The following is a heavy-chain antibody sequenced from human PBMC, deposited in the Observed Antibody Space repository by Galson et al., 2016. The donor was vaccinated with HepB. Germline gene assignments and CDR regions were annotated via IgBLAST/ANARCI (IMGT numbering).Heavy chain of an antibody. V-gene: IGHV3-53*01. CDR3: ARGVGLTGPPYFDY. CDR2: IYVGDNT. D-gene: IGHD1-26*01. CDR1: GFTVTNYY. J-gene: IGHJ4*02. Sequence: SLRLSCAASGFTVTNYYMNWVRQAPGKGLEWISVIYVGDNTNYADSVKGRFAISREKSRNTLFLQLNGLRDEDTATYYCARGVGLTGPPYFDYWGQGALVTVSS.